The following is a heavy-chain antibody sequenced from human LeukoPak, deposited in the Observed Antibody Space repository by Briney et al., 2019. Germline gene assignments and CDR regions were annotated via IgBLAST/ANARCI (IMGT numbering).Heavy chain of an antibody. J-gene: IGHJ4*02. CDR1: GGSFSGYY. D-gene: IGHD3-22*01. CDR3: ARWDYYDSGGYDY. Sequence: PSETLSLTCAVYGGSFSGYYWSWIRQPPGKGLEWIGEINHSGSTNYNPSLKSRVTISVDTSKNQFSLKLSSVTAAGTAVYYCARWDYYDSGGYDYWGQGTLVTVSS. CDR2: INHSGST. V-gene: IGHV4-34*01.